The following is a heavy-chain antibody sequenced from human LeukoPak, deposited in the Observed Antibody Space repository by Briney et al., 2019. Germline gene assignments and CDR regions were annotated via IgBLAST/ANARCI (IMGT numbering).Heavy chain of an antibody. J-gene: IGHJ6*03. CDR1: GFTFSNAW. D-gene: IGHD3-10*01. CDR2: IKSKTDGGTT. Sequence: PGGSLRLSCAASGFTFSNAWMSWVRQAPGKGLEWVGRIKSKTDGGTTDYAAPVKGRFTISRDDSKNTLYLQMNSLKTEDTAVYYCTTVPRPLWFGEYPYYYYMDVWGKGTTVTVSS. CDR3: TTVPRPLWFGEYPYYYYMDV. V-gene: IGHV3-15*01.